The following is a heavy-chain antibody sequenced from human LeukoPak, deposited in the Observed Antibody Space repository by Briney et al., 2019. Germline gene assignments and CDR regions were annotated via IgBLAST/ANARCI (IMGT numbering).Heavy chain of an antibody. CDR3: ARVTRTFYDILTGRSREGRFDY. CDR1: GGSIISCGYY. Sequence: SETLSLTCTVSGGSIISCGYYWSWIRQHPGKGLEWIGYTYYSGSTYYNPSLKSRVTVSADTSKNQFSLKLRSVTAADTAVYYCARVTRTFYDILTGRSREGRFDYWGQGTLVTVSS. V-gene: IGHV4-31*03. D-gene: IGHD3-9*01. J-gene: IGHJ4*02. CDR2: TYYSGST.